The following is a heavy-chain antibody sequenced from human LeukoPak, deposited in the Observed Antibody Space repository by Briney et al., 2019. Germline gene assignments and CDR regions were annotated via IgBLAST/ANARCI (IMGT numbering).Heavy chain of an antibody. J-gene: IGHJ5*02. CDR2: IYYSGST. V-gene: IGHV4-59*01. D-gene: IGHD3-3*01. CDR3: ARAPTTYYDFWSGYSVNWFDP. Sequence: SETLSLTCTVSGGSISSYYWSWIRKPPGKGLEWIGYIYYSGSTNYNPSLKSRVTISVDTSKNQFSLKLSSVTAADTAVYYCARAPTTYYDFWSGYSVNWFDPWGQGTLVTVSS. CDR1: GGSISSYY.